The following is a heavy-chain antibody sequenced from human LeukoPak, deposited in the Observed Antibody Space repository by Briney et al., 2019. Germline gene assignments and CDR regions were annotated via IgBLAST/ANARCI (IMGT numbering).Heavy chain of an antibody. CDR2: IYNNDNT. CDR3: VRDADNGSGSYRDY. J-gene: IGHJ4*02. Sequence: GGSLRLSCEASGFTVSSKYMSWVRQAPGKGLEWVSFIYNNDNTDYADSVKGRFTISRDNSKNTLYLQMNSLRAEDTAVYYCVRDADNGSGSYRDYWGQGTLVTVSS. D-gene: IGHD3-10*01. CDR1: GFTVSSKY. V-gene: IGHV3-53*01.